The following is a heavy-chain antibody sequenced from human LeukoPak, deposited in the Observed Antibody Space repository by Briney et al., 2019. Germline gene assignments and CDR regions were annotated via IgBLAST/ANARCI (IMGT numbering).Heavy chain of an antibody. J-gene: IGHJ5*02. D-gene: IGHD4-23*01. V-gene: IGHV3-7*01. CDR1: GFTFSSYW. CDR2: IKQDGSEK. CDR3: ARVDYGGNSFWFDP. Sequence: GGSLRLSCAASGFTFSSYWMSWVRQAPGKGLEWVANIKQDGSEKYYVHSVKGRFTISRDNAKNSLYLQMNSLRAEDTAVYYCARVDYGGNSFWFDPWGQGTLVTVSS.